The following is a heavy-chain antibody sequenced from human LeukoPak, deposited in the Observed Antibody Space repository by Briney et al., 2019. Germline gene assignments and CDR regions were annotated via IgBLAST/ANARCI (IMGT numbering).Heavy chain of an antibody. J-gene: IGHJ6*04. D-gene: IGHD3-10*01. CDR3: ARKPFYYGSGRGMDV. CDR1: GGSFSGYY. Sequence: KASETLSISCAVYGGSFSGYYWSWISQPPAKGLDWIGVINHSGSTNYNPSLKSRVTISVDTSKNQFSLKLSSVAAADTAVYYCARKPFYYGSGRGMDVWGKGTTVTVSS. CDR2: INHSGST. V-gene: IGHV4-34*01.